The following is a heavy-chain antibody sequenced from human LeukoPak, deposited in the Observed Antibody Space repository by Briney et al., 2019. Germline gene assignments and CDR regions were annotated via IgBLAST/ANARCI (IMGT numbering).Heavy chain of an antibody. Sequence: GGPLRLSCAASGFTFSSYEMNWVRQAPGKGLEWVSAISGSGGSTYYADSVKGRFTISRDNSKNTLYLQMNSLRAEDTAVYYCAKASITMIVVVILPYFDYWGQGTLVTVSS. J-gene: IGHJ4*02. D-gene: IGHD3-22*01. V-gene: IGHV3-23*01. CDR2: ISGSGGST. CDR1: GFTFSSYE. CDR3: AKASITMIVVVILPYFDY.